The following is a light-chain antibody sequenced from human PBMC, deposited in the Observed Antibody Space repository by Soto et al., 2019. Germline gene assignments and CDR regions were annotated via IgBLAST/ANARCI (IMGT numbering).Light chain of an antibody. CDR1: QSVIND. Sequence: EIVLTQSPATLSVSPGERVTLSCRASQSVINDLAWYQQKPGQAPRLLVYGASTRATDAPPRFRGSGSGTDFSLTISSLQSEDIETYYCQQYRGWPRTFGEGYRVEI. CDR3: QQYRGWPRT. V-gene: IGKV3-15*01. J-gene: IGKJ4*02. CDR2: GAS.